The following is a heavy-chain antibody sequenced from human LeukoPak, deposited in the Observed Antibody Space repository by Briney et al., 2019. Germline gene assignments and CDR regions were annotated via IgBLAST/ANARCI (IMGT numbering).Heavy chain of an antibody. CDR1: GYTFTSYY. D-gene: IGHD6-19*01. J-gene: IGHJ4*02. CDR2: INPNSGGT. Sequence: GASVKVSCKASGYTFTSYYMHWVRQAPGQGLEWMGWINPNSGGTNYAQKFQGRVTMTRDMSISTAYMELSRLRSDDTAVYYCARSGDADVAVAVHFDYWGQGTLVTVSS. V-gene: IGHV1-2*02. CDR3: ARSGDADVAVAVHFDY.